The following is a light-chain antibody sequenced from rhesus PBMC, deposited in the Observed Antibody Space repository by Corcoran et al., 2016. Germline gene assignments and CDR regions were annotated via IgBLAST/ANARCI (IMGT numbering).Light chain of an antibody. CDR2: GAS. CDR1: QSVSSA. Sequence: QVILTQSPATLSLSPGERATLTCRASQSVSSALAWYQQKPGQTPRLLIYGASSRAPGIQDRFGGSGFGTEFTLNISSLEPEDFAVYYCQKYTSSPYSFGQGTKVEIK. V-gene: IGKV3-53*02. CDR3: QKYTSSPYS. J-gene: IGKJ2*01.